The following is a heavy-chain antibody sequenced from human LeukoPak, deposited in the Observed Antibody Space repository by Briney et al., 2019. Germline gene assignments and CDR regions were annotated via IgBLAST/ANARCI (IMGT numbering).Heavy chain of an antibody. CDR3: ARDGPSGYDSRWEFDY. Sequence: GGSLRLSCAASGFTFSSYGMHWVRQAPGKGLEWLAIIWYDGSNKYYADSVKGRFTISRDNSKNTLYLQMNSLRAEDTAVYYCARDGPSGYDSRWEFDYWGQGTLVTVSS. V-gene: IGHV3-33*01. D-gene: IGHD5-12*01. CDR1: GFTFSSYG. J-gene: IGHJ4*02. CDR2: IWYDGSNK.